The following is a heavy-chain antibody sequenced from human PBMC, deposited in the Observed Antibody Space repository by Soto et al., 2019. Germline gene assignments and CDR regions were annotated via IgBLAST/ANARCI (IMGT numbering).Heavy chain of an antibody. D-gene: IGHD3-10*01. CDR2: IYWDDDN. Sequence: QITLKESGPALVKPTQTLTLTCTFSGFSLSTSGEAVGWIRQPPGEALEWLALIYWDDDNRYNPTLKARLTITTDTSKNQVVLTLTNIDPVDTATYYCSHYVSASPAGWFDPWGQGILVTVSS. CDR1: GFSLSTSGEA. V-gene: IGHV2-5*02. J-gene: IGHJ5*02. CDR3: SHYVSASPAGWFDP.